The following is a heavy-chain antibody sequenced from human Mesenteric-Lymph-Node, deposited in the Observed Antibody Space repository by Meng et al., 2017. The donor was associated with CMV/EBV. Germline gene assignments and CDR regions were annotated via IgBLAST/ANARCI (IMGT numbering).Heavy chain of an antibody. V-gene: IGHV3-66*01. CDR1: GFTFTGYA. CDR2: IYSGGST. J-gene: IGHJ5*02. CDR3: ARYSYTGWFDP. Sequence: LSCAASGFTFTGYAMNWVRQAPGKGLEWVSVIYSGGSTYYADSVKGRFTISRDNSKNTLYLQMNSLRAEDTAVYYCARYSYTGWFDPWGQGTLVTVSS. D-gene: IGHD2-21*01.